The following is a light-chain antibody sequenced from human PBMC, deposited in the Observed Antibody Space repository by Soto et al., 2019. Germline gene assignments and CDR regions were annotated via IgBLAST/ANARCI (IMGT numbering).Light chain of an antibody. J-gene: IGKJ3*01. V-gene: IGKV3D-20*01. Sequence: EIVLTQSPATLSLSPGERATLSCGASQSVRSNYVAWYQQKPGLAPRLLIYDASSRATGIPDRFSGSGSGTDFTLTISRLEPEDSSVYYCQQYGSSQTFGPGTKVDIK. CDR1: QSVRSNY. CDR2: DAS. CDR3: QQYGSSQT.